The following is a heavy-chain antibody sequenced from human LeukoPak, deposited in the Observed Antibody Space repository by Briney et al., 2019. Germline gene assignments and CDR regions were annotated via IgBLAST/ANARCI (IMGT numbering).Heavy chain of an antibody. CDR2: IYYSGNT. J-gene: IGHJ4*02. D-gene: IGHD6-19*01. CDR1: GGSISGHY. CDR3: ARHLGVTGTFDY. Sequence: SETLSLTCTVSGGSISGHYWSGIRQPPGKGLEWVGYIYYSGNTNYNPSLKSRITISVDTPKNQFSLKVSSVTAAGTAVYYCARHLGVTGTFDYWGQGTLVTVSS. V-gene: IGHV4-59*08.